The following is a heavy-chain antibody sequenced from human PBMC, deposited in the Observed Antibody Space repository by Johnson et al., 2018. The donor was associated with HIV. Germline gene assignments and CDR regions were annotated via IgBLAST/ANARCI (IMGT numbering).Heavy chain of an antibody. CDR2: IKQDGSEK. J-gene: IGHJ3*02. CDR3: AKDGDYYGSGSSVAAFDI. CDR1: GFTFSSFW. V-gene: IGHV3-7*05. Sequence: VQLVESGGGVVQPGGSLRLSCAESGFTFSSFWLSWVRQTPRKGLEWVANIKQDGSEKYYVGSVKGRFTISRDNSKNSLYLQMNSLRTEDTALYYCAKDGDYYGSGSSVAAFDIWGQGTMVTVSS. D-gene: IGHD3-10*01.